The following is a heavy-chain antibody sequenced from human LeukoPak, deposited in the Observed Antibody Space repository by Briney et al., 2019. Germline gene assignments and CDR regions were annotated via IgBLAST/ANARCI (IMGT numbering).Heavy chain of an antibody. Sequence: ASVKVSCKASGGTFISYAISWVRQAPGQGLEWMGGIIPIFGTTNYAQKFQDRVTITADKSTSTAYMELSSLRSEDTAVYYCASVVGLTGYSSSWYSGYYYYMDVWGKGTTVTVSS. D-gene: IGHD6-13*01. J-gene: IGHJ6*03. CDR3: ASVVGLTGYSSSWYSGYYYYMDV. CDR1: GGTFISYA. CDR2: IIPIFGTT. V-gene: IGHV1-69*06.